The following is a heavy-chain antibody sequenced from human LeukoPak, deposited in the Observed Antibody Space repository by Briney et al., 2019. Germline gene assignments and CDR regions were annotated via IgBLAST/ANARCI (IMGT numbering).Heavy chain of an antibody. V-gene: IGHV3-7*02. D-gene: IGHD2-8*02. CDR2: IKQDGGEK. CDR1: GITFSNYW. Sequence: GSLRLPRAASGITFSNYWMSWVRPAPGKGLEWVANIKQDGGEKNYVDSVKGRFTISRDNAKNSLYLQMNSLRAEDSAVYYCAAQPCSGGVCYLDYWGQGTLVTVSS. J-gene: IGHJ4*02. CDR3: AAQPCSGGVCYLDY.